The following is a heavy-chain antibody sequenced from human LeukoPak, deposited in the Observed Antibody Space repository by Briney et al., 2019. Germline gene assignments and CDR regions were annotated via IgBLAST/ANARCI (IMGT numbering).Heavy chain of an antibody. V-gene: IGHV1-69*13. J-gene: IGHJ4*02. CDR2: IIPIFGTA. CDR3: AREYCSSTSCYTWGRPYFDY. Sequence: SVKVSCKASGGTFSSYAISWVRQAPGQGLEWMGGIIPIFGTANYAQKFQGRVTITADESTSTAYMELSSLRSADTAVYYCAREYCSSTSCYTWGRPYFDYWGQGTLVTVSS. CDR1: GGTFSSYA. D-gene: IGHD2-2*02.